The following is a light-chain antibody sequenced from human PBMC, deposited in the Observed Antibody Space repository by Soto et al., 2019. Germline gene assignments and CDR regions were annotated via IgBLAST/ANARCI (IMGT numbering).Light chain of an antibody. V-gene: IGKV1-17*01. CDR2: VAS. Sequence: IQMTQSPSSLSASVGDRVTLTCRASHGISNYLNWFQHKPWKAPRRLISVASTLQSGVPSRFSGSGSGTEFTLTISGLQPEDFATYYCLQHSAYPYTFGQGTKLEIK. J-gene: IGKJ2*01. CDR3: LQHSAYPYT. CDR1: HGISNY.